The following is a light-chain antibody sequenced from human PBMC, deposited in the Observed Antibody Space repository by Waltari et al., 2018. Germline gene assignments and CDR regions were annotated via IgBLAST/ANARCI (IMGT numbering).Light chain of an antibody. CDR3: SSYTTSTTYVE. CDR1: SSDVGGYNY. J-gene: IGLJ2*01. CDR2: DVS. V-gene: IGLV2-14*03. Sequence: QSALTQPASVSGSPGQSITISCTGTSSDVGGYNYVSWYQQHPGKAPKLMIYDVSNRPSGVSNRFSGSKSCNTAFLTISGLQAGDEADYYCSSYTTSTTYVEFGGGTKLTVL.